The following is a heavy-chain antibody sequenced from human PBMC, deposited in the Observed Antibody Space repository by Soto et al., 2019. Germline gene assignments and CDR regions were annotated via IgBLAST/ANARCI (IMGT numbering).Heavy chain of an antibody. D-gene: IGHD3-10*01. CDR3: ARGRRMGYYGSGSDDFDY. CDR1: GGSISSGGYS. V-gene: IGHV4-30-2*05. J-gene: IGHJ4*02. CDR2: IYHSGST. Sequence: PSETLSLTCAVSGGSISSGGYSWSWIRQPPGKGLEWIGYIYHSGSTYYNPSLKSRVTISVDTSKNQFSLKLSSVTAADTAVYYCARGRRMGYYGSGSDDFDYWGQGTLVTVSS.